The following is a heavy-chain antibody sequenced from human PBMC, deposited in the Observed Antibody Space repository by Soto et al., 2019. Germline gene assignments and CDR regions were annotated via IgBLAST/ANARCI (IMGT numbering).Heavy chain of an antibody. Sequence: GGSLRLSCAASGFTFSSYGMHWVRQAPGKGLEWVAVISYDGSNKYYADSVKGRFTISRDNSKNTLYLQMNSLRVEDTAVYYCAKDPPRGSWPRAPVGYWGQGTLVTVSS. CDR1: GFTFSSYG. D-gene: IGHD6-13*01. J-gene: IGHJ4*02. CDR2: ISYDGSNK. V-gene: IGHV3-30*18. CDR3: AKDPPRGSWPRAPVGY.